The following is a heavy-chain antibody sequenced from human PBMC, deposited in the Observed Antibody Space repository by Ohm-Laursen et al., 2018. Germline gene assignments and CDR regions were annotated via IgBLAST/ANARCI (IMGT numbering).Heavy chain of an antibody. J-gene: IGHJ3*02. V-gene: IGHV4-61*01. Sequence: SETLSLTCTVSGGSISSDSYYWGWIRQPPGKGLEWIGYIYYSGSTNYNPSLKSRVTISVDTSKNQFSLKLSSVTAADTAVYYCARGGYYYDSTDAFDIWGQGTVVTVSS. D-gene: IGHD3-22*01. CDR2: IYYSGST. CDR3: ARGGYYYDSTDAFDI. CDR1: GGSISSDSYY.